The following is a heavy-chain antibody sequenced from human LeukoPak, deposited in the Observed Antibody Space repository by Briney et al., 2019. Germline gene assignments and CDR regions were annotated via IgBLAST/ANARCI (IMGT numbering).Heavy chain of an antibody. J-gene: IGHJ6*03. D-gene: IGHD3-10*01. CDR2: IRYDGRIN. V-gene: IGHV3-30*02. CDR1: GVTFSTYG. Sequence: GESLRLSCAASGVTFSTYGMHWVRQAPGKGLEWVAFIRYDGRINYYADSVKGRFTISRDNSKNTLNLQMNSLKTEDTAVYYCAKAVGGSYYYYMDVWGKGTTVTVSS. CDR3: AKAVGGSYYYYMDV.